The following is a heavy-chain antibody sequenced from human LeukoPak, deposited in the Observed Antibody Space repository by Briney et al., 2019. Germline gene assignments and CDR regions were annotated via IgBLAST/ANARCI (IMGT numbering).Heavy chain of an antibody. J-gene: IGHJ4*02. CDR1: GFTFSSYA. Sequence: PGGSLRLSCAASGFTFSSYALHWVRQAPGKGLEWVAIISYDGSNKYYADSVKGRFTISRDNSKNTLYLQMNSLRAEDTAVYYCARALYGGSPSDYWGQGTLVTVSS. CDR3: ARALYGGSPSDY. D-gene: IGHD4-23*01. V-gene: IGHV3-30*04. CDR2: ISYDGSNK.